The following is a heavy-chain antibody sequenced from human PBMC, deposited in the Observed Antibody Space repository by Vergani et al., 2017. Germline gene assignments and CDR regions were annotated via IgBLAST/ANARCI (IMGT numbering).Heavy chain of an antibody. CDR1: GYSFTSYW. CDR2: IDPSDSYT. D-gene: IGHD6-19*01. CDR3: ARHVAVAGKWWGPYYYYGMDV. J-gene: IGHJ6*02. V-gene: IGHV5-10-1*01. Sequence: DVQLVQSGAEVKKPGESLRISCKGSGYSFTSYWISWARQMPGKGLEWMGRIDPSDSYTTYSPSFHGHVTISADKSISTAYLQWSSLKASDTAMYYCARHVAVAGKWWGPYYYYGMDVWGQGTTVTVSS.